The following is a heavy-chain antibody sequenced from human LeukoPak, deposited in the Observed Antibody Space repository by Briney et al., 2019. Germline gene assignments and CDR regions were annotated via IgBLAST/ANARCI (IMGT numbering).Heavy chain of an antibody. CDR1: GGSISSYY. D-gene: IGHD3-22*01. CDR2: IYTSGST. J-gene: IGHJ6*03. Sequence: MASETLSLTCTVSGGSISSYYWSWIRQPAGKGLEWIGRIYTSGSTNYNPSLKSRVTMSVDTSKNQFSLKLSSVTAADTAVYYCARASHYYDSSGYSPYYYYYMDVWGKGTTVTISS. V-gene: IGHV4-4*07. CDR3: ARASHYYDSSGYSPYYYYYMDV.